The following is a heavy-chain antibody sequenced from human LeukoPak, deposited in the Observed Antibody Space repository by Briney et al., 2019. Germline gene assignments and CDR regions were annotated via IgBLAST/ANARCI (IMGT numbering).Heavy chain of an antibody. CDR2: MNPNSGNA. CDR1: GYTFTSYD. V-gene: IGHV1-8*01. D-gene: IGHD5-18*01. CDR3: ARGYSYGWNYFDY. Sequence: ASVKVSCKASGYTFTSYDINWVRQATGQGLEWMGWMNPNSGNAGYAQKFQGRVTMTRNTSISTAYMELRSLRSDDTAVYYCARGYSYGWNYFDYWGQGTLVTVSS. J-gene: IGHJ4*02.